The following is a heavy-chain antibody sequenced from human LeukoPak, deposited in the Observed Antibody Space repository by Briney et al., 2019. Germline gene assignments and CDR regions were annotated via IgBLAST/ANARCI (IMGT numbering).Heavy chain of an antibody. V-gene: IGHV1-8*01. D-gene: IGHD3-22*01. CDR2: MNPNSGNT. Sequence: ASVKVSCKASGYTFTSYDINWVRQATGQGLEWMGWMNPNSGNTGHAQKFQGRVTMTRDTSISTVYMELSRLRSDDTAVYYCARVGYYESSGYYEYWGQGTLVTVSS. J-gene: IGHJ4*02. CDR3: ARVGYYESSGYYEY. CDR1: GYTFTSYD.